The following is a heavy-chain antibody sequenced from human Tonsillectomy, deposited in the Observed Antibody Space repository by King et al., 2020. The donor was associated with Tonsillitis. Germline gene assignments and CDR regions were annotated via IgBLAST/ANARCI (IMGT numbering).Heavy chain of an antibody. D-gene: IGHD6-19*01. CDR1: GDSISSRSYF. Sequence: QLQESGPGLVKPSETLSLTCTVSGDSISSRSYFWGWIRQPPGRGLEWIGSMSYTGRTYYSPSLKSRVTISIDTSKNQFSLNVSSVTAADTAVYYCAGHRRLVHVTDWFDPWGQGTLVTVSS. V-gene: IGHV4-39*01. CDR2: MSYTGRT. CDR3: AGHRRLVHVTDWFDP. J-gene: IGHJ5*02.